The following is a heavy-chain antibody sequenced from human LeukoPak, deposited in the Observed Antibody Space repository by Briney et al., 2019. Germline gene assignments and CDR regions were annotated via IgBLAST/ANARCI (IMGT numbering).Heavy chain of an antibody. CDR3: ARGRGSSSSVSDWFDP. V-gene: IGHV3-30*01. D-gene: IGHD6-6*01. J-gene: IGHJ5*02. CDR1: GFTFSSYA. Sequence: PGGSLRLSCAASGFTFSSYAMHLVRQAPGKGLEWGAVISYDGSNKYYADSVKGRFTISRDNSKNTLYLQMNSLRAEDTAVYYCARGRGSSSSVSDWFDPWGQGTLVTVSS. CDR2: ISYDGSNK.